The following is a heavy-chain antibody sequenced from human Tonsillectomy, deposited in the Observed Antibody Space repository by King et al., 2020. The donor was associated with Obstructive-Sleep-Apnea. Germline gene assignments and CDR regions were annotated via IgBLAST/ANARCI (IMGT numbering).Heavy chain of an antibody. D-gene: IGHD3-10*01. J-gene: IGHJ5*02. V-gene: IGHV1-69*01. CDR3: AGDPEAYGWGGYGHP. CDR2: IIPIFGTP. Sequence: QLVQSGAEVKKPGSSVKVSCKAAGGTFSRYTFIWVRQAPGQGLEWMGGIIPIFGTPNYAQNFQSRVTITADESSTTTYMELSSLRSDDTAVYYCAGDPEAYGWGGYGHPGGKGTLVFVSP. CDR1: GGTFSRYT.